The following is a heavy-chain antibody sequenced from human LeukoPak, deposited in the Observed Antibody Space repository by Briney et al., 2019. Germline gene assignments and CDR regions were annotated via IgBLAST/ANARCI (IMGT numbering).Heavy chain of an antibody. V-gene: IGHV1-8*02. Sequence: GASVKVSCKASGYTFTGYYMHWVRQATGQGLEWMGWMNPNSGNTGYAQKFQGRVTMTRNTSISTAYMELSSLRSEDTAVYYCARSGIAVAGDYGMDVWGQGTTVTVSS. D-gene: IGHD6-19*01. CDR2: MNPNSGNT. CDR3: ARSGIAVAGDYGMDV. CDR1: GYTFTGYY. J-gene: IGHJ6*02.